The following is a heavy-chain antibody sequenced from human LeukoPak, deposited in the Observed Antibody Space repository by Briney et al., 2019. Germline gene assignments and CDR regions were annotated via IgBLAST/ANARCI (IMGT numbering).Heavy chain of an antibody. V-gene: IGHV3-23*01. CDR3: AGPEELSNYYYYMDV. Sequence: GGSLRLSCAASGFTFSSYAMSWVRQAPGKGLEWVSAISGSGGSTYYADSVKGRFTISRDNSKNTLYLQMNSLRAEDTAVYYCAGPEELSNYYYYMDVWGKGTTVTVSS. J-gene: IGHJ6*03. CDR1: GFTFSSYA. CDR2: ISGSGGST. D-gene: IGHD1-26*01.